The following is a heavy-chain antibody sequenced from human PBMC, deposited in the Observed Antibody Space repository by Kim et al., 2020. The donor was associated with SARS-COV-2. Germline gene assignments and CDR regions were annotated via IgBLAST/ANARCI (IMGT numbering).Heavy chain of an antibody. D-gene: IGHD2-21*02. CDR1: GFTFSSYG. CDR2: ISYDGSNK. J-gene: IGHJ4*02. Sequence: GGSLRLSCAASGFTFSSYGMHWVRQAPGKGLEWVAVISYDGSNKYYADSVKGRFTISRDNSKNTLYLQMNSLRAEDTAVYYCAKDVAYCGGDCSPKPDYWGQGTLVTVSS. CDR3: AKDVAYCGGDCSPKPDY. V-gene: IGHV3-30*18.